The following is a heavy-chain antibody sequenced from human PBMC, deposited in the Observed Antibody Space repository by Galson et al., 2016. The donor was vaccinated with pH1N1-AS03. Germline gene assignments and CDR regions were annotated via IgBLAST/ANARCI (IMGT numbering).Heavy chain of an antibody. CDR3: ASNGGDYSFDF. J-gene: IGHJ4*02. D-gene: IGHD4-17*01. V-gene: IGHV3-30*04. CDR2: MPYDGSKR. Sequence: SLRLSCAGSGFTFSSYNMHWVRQAPGKGLEWVAVMPYDGSKRFYADSVKGRFTVSRDNSKHTLFLQMNSLVADDTAVYFCASNGGDYSFDFWGQGTLVTVSS. CDR1: GFTFSSYN.